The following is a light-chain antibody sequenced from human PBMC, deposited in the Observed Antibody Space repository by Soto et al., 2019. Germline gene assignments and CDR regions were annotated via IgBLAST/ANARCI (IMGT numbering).Light chain of an antibody. CDR3: QQYNNWPPWT. CDR1: QNIRNN. J-gene: IGKJ1*01. CDR2: GAS. V-gene: IGKV3-15*01. Sequence: EVVMTQSPASLSVSPGERATLSCRASQNIRNNLAWYQQKPGQSPRLLISGASTREAGIPGRFSGSGSGTEFTIIISSLQSEDFAIYYCQQYNNWPPWTFGQGTKVELK.